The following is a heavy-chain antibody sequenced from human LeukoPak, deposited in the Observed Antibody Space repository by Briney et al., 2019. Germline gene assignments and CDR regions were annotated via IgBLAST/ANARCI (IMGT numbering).Heavy chain of an antibody. V-gene: IGHV4-39*07. Sequence: TSETLSLTCTVSGGSISSSSYYWGWIRQPPGKGLEWIGEINHSGSTNYNPSLKSRVTISVDTSKNQFSLKLSSVTAADTAVYYCASVGRSSSWFYYGMDVWGQGTTVTVSS. CDR3: ASVGRSSSWFYYGMDV. CDR1: GGSISSSSYY. D-gene: IGHD6-13*01. CDR2: INHSGST. J-gene: IGHJ6*02.